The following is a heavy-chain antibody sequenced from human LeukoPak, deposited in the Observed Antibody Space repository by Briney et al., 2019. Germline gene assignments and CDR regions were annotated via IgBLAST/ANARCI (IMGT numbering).Heavy chain of an antibody. D-gene: IGHD5-24*01. CDR3: ARAGYSSPTFDY. V-gene: IGHV1-69*05. J-gene: IGHJ4*02. CDR2: IIPLLGTT. Sequence: SVKVSCKASGGTFSKYAVSWVRQAPGQGLEWMGGIIPLLGTTNYAQKFQGRVTVSTDESASTAYMELDSLRSEDTAVYYCARAGYSSPTFDYWGQGTLVIVSS. CDR1: GGTFSKYA.